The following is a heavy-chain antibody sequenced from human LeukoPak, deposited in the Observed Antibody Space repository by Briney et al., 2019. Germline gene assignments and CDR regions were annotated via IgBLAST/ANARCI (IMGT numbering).Heavy chain of an antibody. CDR3: ARGTIVVPAAVDY. CDR1: GGSFSGYY. J-gene: IGHJ4*02. V-gene: IGHV4-34*01. CDR2: INHSGST. Sequence: TSETLSLTCAVYGGSFSGYYWSWIRQPPGKGLEWIGEINHSGSTNYNPSLKSRVTISVDTSKNQFSLKLSSVTAADTAVYYCARGTIVVPAAVDYWGQGTLVTVSS. D-gene: IGHD2-2*01.